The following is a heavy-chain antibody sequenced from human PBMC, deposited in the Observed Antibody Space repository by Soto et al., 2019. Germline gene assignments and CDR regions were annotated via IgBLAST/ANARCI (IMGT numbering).Heavy chain of an antibody. V-gene: IGHV3-23*01. CDR2: ISGSGGST. CDR1: GFTFSSYA. J-gene: IGHJ4*02. Sequence: EVQLLESGGGLVQPGGSLRLSCAASGFTFSSYAMRWVRQAPGKGLEWVSAISGSGGSTYYADSVKGRFTISRDNSKNTLYLQMNSLRAEDLAVYYCARPGRGSYYDYWGQGTLVTVSS. D-gene: IGHD1-26*01. CDR3: ARPGRGSYYDY.